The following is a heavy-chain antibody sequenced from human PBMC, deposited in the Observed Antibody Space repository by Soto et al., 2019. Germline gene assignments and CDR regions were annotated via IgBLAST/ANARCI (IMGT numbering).Heavy chain of an antibody. CDR1: GYTFTNYD. Sequence: ASVKVSCKASGYTFTNYDINWVRQATGQGLEWVGWMNPTSGNTGYAQKFQGRVTMTRNTSINTAYMELSSLRSEDTAVYYCARDLAAADYWGQGTLVTVSS. CDR3: ARDLAAADY. V-gene: IGHV1-8*01. CDR2: MNPTSGNT. D-gene: IGHD6-13*01. J-gene: IGHJ4*02.